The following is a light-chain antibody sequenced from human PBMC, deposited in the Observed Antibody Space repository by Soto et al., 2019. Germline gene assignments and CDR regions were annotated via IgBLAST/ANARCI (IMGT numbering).Light chain of an antibody. V-gene: IGKV4-1*01. J-gene: IGKJ1*01. CDR1: QSVLYSSNNKNY. Sequence: DIVMTQSPDSLAVSLGERATINCKSSQSVLYSSNNKNYLAWYQQKPGQPPKVLIYWASTRESGVPDRFSGSESGTDFTLTISNPQAEDVAVYYCQQYYSTPWTFGQGTKVEIK. CDR2: WAS. CDR3: QQYYSTPWT.